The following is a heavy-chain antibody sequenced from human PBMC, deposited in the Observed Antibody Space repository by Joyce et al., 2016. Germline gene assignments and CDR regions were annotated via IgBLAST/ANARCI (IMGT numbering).Heavy chain of an antibody. D-gene: IGHD6-13*01. CDR1: GFTFSSHW. CDR3: AREGLHSTCDL. V-gene: IGHV3-7*01. J-gene: IGHJ4*02. Sequence: EVQLVESGGNLVQPGGSLRLSCVASGFTFSSHWMAWVRQAPGKGVEWVANIKEDGTERYPMDSVRGRSTISRDNAKNTLYLQMDNLRVEDTAIYYCAREGLHSTCDLWGPGTLVTVSS. CDR2: IKEDGTER.